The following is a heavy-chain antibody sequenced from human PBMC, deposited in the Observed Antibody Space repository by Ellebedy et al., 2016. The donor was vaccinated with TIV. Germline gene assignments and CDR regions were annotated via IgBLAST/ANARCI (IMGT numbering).Heavy chain of an antibody. V-gene: IGHV1-24*01. CDR2: FDPEDGET. Sequence: ASVKVSCXVSVYTLTELSMHWVRQAPGKGLEWMGGFDPEDGETIYAQKFQGRVTITADESTSTAYMELSSLRSEDTAVYYCARGCEVVGGGSCYSAYDWFDPWGQGTLVTVSS. D-gene: IGHD2-15*01. J-gene: IGHJ5*02. CDR3: ARGCEVVGGGSCYSAYDWFDP. CDR1: VYTLTELS.